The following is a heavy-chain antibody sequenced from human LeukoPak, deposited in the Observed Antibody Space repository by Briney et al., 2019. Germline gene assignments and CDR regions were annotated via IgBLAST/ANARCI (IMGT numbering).Heavy chain of an antibody. Sequence: TPSETLSLNCTGYAGSISSYYWGWIRPPPGMGLKGSGYIYYSGSTNYNPPLKSRVTISADTSKNRFSLKLSSVTAADTAVYYCAREGRSTVTTYYYYYMDVWGKGTTVTVSS. CDR3: AREGRSTVTTYYYYYMDV. D-gene: IGHD4-17*01. CDR2: IYYSGST. CDR1: AGSISSYY. V-gene: IGHV4-59*01. J-gene: IGHJ6*03.